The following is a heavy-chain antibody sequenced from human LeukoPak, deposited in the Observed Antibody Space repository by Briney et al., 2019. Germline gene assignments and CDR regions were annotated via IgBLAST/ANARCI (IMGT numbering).Heavy chain of an antibody. Sequence: SETLSLTCTVSGGSISSYYWSWIRQPPGKGLEWIGYIYYSGSTNYNPSLKSRVTISVDTSKNQFSLKLSSVTAADTAVYYCARDRGSGSYYNDYWGQGTLVTVSS. CDR1: GGSISSYY. V-gene: IGHV4-59*01. J-gene: IGHJ4*02. D-gene: IGHD3-10*01. CDR3: ARDRGSGSYYNDY. CDR2: IYYSGST.